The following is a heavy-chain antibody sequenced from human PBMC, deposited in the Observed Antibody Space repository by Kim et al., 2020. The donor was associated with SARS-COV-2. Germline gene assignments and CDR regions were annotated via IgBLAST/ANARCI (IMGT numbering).Heavy chain of an antibody. V-gene: IGHV1-69*13. J-gene: IGHJ6*02. CDR3: ARKYYYDSSGYVYYYGMDV. D-gene: IGHD3-22*01. CDR1: GGTFSSYA. CDR2: IIPIFGTA. Sequence: SVKVSCKASGGTFSSYAISWVRQAPGQGLEWMGGIIPIFGTANYAQKFQGRVTITADESTSTAYMELSSLRSEDTAVYYCARKYYYDSSGYVYYYGMDVWGQGTTVTVSS.